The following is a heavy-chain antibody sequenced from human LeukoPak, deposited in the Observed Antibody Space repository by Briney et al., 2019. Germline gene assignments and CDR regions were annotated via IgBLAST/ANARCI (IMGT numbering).Heavy chain of an antibody. CDR1: GFTFTTYW. D-gene: IGHD5-18*01. V-gene: IGHV3-74*01. J-gene: IGHJ6*02. CDR3: ARDAVDTANAV. CDR2: INSDGSIT. Sequence: GGSLRLSCAAAGFTFTTYWMHWVRHAPGKGLVWVSHINSDGSITSYADSVKGRFTISRDNAKNTLYLQMNSLRAEDTAVYYCARDAVDTANAVWGQGTTVTVSS.